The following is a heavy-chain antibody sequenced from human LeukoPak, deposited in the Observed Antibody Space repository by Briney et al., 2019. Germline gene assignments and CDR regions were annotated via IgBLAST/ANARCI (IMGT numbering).Heavy chain of an antibody. Sequence: GSRRLSCASSVFTFSMYWVHWVRQAPGKGLVWFSHINSDGSTTSYADSVKGRFTMSRDNANNTLYLQMNSLSAEDTAVYYCAREGTYYDILTGYSPDYWGQGTLVTVSS. CDR1: VFTFSMYW. CDR3: AREGTYYDILTGYSPDY. CDR2: INSDGSTT. V-gene: IGHV3-74*01. J-gene: IGHJ4*02. D-gene: IGHD3-9*01.